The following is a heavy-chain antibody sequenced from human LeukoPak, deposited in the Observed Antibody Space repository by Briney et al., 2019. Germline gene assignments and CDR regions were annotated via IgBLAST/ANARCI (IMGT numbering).Heavy chain of an antibody. D-gene: IGHD3-10*01. J-gene: IGHJ6*02. CDR1: GFTFSNFA. V-gene: IGHV3-23*01. Sequence: GGSLRLSCAAPGFTFSNFAMTWVRQAPAKGLEWVSAITTSGGASYYADSVKGRFTISRDNSKDTLYLQMNDVRAEDTAVYYCAKGFPRMDVWGQGTTVTVSS. CDR2: ITTSGGAS. CDR3: AKGFPRMDV.